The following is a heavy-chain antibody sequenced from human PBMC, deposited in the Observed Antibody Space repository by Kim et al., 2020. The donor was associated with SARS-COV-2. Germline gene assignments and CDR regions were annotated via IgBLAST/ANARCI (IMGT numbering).Heavy chain of an antibody. CDR1: GFDFDTFG. D-gene: IGHD3-16*01. J-gene: IGHJ6*02. CDR2: ISYDGSDR. Sequence: GGSLRLSCAASGFDFDTFGMHWVRQAPGKGLEWVSFISYDGSDRYYADSVKGRFTVSRDNFNNTLYLQMSSLRPEDTALYYCSKMMTDSSRWDFHGLDVWGQGTTVTVSS. V-gene: IGHV3-30*18. CDR3: SKMMTDSSRWDFHGLDV.